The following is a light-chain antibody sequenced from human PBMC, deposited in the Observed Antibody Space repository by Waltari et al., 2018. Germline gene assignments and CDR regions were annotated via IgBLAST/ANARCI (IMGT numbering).Light chain of an antibody. J-gene: IGKJ1*01. CDR2: DAS. Sequence: DVQMTQSPSTLSAFVGARITITCRASQGISPWLAWYQQKPGKAPKLLIYDASSLESGVPSRFSGSGSGTEFTLTISSLQPDDSATYYCQQYNSYSGTFGQGTKVEIK. CDR3: QQYNSYSGT. CDR1: QGISPW. V-gene: IGKV1-5*01.